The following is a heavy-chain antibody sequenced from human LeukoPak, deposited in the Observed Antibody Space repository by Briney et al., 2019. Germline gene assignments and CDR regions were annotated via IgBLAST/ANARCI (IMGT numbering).Heavy chain of an antibody. V-gene: IGHV1-2*02. CDR3: AREAGGYSYIWYYYYYYMDV. Sequence: ASVKVSCKASGYTFTSYAMNWVRQAPGQGLEWMGWINPNSGGTNYAQKFQGRVTMTRDTSISTAYMELSRLRSDDTAVYYCAREAGGYSYIWYYYYYYMDVWGKGTTVTVSS. CDR2: INPNSGGT. CDR1: GYTFTSYA. J-gene: IGHJ6*03. D-gene: IGHD5-18*01.